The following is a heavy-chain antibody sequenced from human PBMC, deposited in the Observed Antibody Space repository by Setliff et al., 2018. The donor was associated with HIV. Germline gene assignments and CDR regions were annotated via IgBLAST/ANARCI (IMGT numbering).Heavy chain of an antibody. CDR3: AGRSGNFDY. CDR2: IYYSGST. J-gene: IGHJ4*02. CDR1: GGSISSHY. V-gene: IGHV4-59*11. D-gene: IGHD3-3*01. Sequence: PSETLSLTCTASGGSISSHYWSWIRQPPGKGLEWIGSIYYSGSTNYNPSLKSRVTISVDPSKNQFSLKLSSVTAADTAVYYCAGRSGNFDYWGQGTLVTVSS.